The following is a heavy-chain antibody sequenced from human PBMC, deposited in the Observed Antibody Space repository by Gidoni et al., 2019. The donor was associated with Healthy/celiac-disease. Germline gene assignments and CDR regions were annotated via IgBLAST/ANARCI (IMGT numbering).Heavy chain of an antibody. CDR3: ARADGYYDILTGYSTRGGFDY. V-gene: IGHV3-33*01. Sequence: QVQLVESGGGVIQPGRSLRLSWAGYGLSFSSYGMHGVRQAPGKGLGCVAVIWYDGSNKYYADSVKGRFTISRDNSKNTLYLQMNSLRAEDTSVYYCARADGYYDILTGYSTRGGFDYWGQGTLVTVSS. CDR1: GLSFSSYG. D-gene: IGHD3-9*01. CDR2: IWYDGSNK. J-gene: IGHJ4*02.